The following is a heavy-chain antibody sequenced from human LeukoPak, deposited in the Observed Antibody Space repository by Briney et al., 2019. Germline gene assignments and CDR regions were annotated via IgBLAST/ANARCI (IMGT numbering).Heavy chain of an antibody. J-gene: IGHJ4*02. Sequence: PSETLSLTCAVYGGSFSGYYWSWIRQPPGKGLEWIGEINHSGSTNYNPSLKSRVTISVDTSKNQFSLKLSSVTAADTAVYYCAKSGGYGLIDYWGQGTLDTVSS. V-gene: IGHV4-34*01. CDR3: AKSGGYGLIDY. D-gene: IGHD1-26*01. CDR1: GGSFSGYY. CDR2: INHSGST.